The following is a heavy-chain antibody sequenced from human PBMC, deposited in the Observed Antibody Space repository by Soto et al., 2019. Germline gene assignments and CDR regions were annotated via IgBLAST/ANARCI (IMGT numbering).Heavy chain of an antibody. CDR2: ISSSSRYI. D-gene: IGHD2-15*01. V-gene: IGHV3-21*01. J-gene: IGHJ3*02. Sequence: EVQLVESGGGLVKPGGSLRLSCAASGFNFSSYTMNWVRQAPGKWLEWVSSISSSSRYIYYADSVKGRFTISRDDAKNSLYLQMNSLRAEDTAVYYCARDRCRGASCYRTYAFDIWGQGTMVTVSS. CDR1: GFNFSSYT. CDR3: ARDRCRGASCYRTYAFDI.